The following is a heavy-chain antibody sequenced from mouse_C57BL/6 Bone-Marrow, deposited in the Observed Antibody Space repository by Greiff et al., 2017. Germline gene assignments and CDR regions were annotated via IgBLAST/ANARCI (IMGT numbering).Heavy chain of an antibody. CDR2: IDPEDGDT. Sequence: EVQLQQSGAELVRPGASVKLSCTASGFNIKDYYMHWVKQRPEQGLEWIGRIDPEDGDTEYAPKFQGKATMTADTSSNTAYLQLSSLTSEDTAVYYCTPASSGYTFAYWGQGTRVPFSA. V-gene: IGHV14-1*01. CDR1: GFNIKDYY. D-gene: IGHD3-2*02. J-gene: IGHJ3*01. CDR3: TPASSGYTFAY.